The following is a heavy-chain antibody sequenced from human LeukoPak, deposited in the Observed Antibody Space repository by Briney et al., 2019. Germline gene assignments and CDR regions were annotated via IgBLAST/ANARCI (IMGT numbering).Heavy chain of an antibody. V-gene: IGHV1-24*01. CDR2: FDPEDGET. CDR3: ATVALPLVVPAAPSRAWFDP. CDR1: GYTLTELS. D-gene: IGHD2-2*01. J-gene: IGHJ5*02. Sequence: ASVKVSCKVSGYTLTELSMHWVRQAPGKGLEWMGGFDPEDGETIYAQKFQGRVTMTEDTSTDTAYMELSSLRSEDTAVYYCATVALPLVVPAAPSRAWFDPWGQGTLVTVSS.